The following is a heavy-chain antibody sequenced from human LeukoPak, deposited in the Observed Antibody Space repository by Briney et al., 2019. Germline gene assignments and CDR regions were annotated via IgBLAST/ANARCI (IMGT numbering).Heavy chain of an antibody. D-gene: IGHD3-10*01. J-gene: IGHJ5*02. CDR1: GYTFTNYG. CDR2: ISAHNGNT. CDR3: ARDAFRYFGSGSYYVGSWFDP. Sequence: GASVKVSCKASGYTFTNYGISWVRQAPGQGLEWMGGISAHNGNTNYAQKLQGRVTMTTDTSTSTAYMELRSLRYDDTAVYYCARDAFRYFGSGSYYVGSWFDPWGQGTLVTVSS. V-gene: IGHV1-18*01.